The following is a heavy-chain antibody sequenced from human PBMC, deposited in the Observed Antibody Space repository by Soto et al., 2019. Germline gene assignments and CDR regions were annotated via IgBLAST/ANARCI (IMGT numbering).Heavy chain of an antibody. Sequence: PGGSLRLSCAASGFTFDDYTMHWVRQAPGKGLEWVSLISWDGGSTYYADSVKGRFTISRDNSKNSLYLQMNSLRTEDTALYYCAKDLQQWLVLDYWGQGTLVTVSS. V-gene: IGHV3-43*01. CDR2: ISWDGGST. J-gene: IGHJ4*02. CDR1: GFTFDDYT. CDR3: AKDLQQWLVLDY. D-gene: IGHD6-19*01.